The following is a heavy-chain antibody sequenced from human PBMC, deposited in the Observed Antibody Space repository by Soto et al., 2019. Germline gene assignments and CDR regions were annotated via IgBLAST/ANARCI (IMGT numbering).Heavy chain of an antibody. CDR3: ARGTMATQYYYYFYGMDV. D-gene: IGHD2-8*01. CDR2: ISYSGST. V-gene: IGHV4-59*01. CDR1: GVSISTYY. J-gene: IGHJ6*01. Sequence: XETLSLTCTVSGVSISTYYWTWIRQPPGKGLEWIGYISYSGSTNYNPSLKSRLTISLNTSKKHFSLKLSSVTAADTAVYYCARGTMATQYYYYFYGMDVWGQGTTVTVSS.